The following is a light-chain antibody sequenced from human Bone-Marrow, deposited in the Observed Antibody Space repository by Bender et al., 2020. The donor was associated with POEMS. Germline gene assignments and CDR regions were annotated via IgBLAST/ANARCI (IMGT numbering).Light chain of an antibody. CDR3: QSYDNSLGGWV. Sequence: QSLLTQTPSASGIPGQRVTISCSGIRSNIGSNYVYWYQQFPGTAPKLLIYGYNNRPSGVPDRFSGSKSGTSASLAITGLQAEDEGDYYCQSYDNSLGGWVFGGGTKVTVL. CDR2: GYN. J-gene: IGLJ3*02. CDR1: RSNIGSNY. V-gene: IGLV1-40*01.